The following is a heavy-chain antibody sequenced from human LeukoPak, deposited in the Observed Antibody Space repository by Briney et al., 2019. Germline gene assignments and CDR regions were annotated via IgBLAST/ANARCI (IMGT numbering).Heavy chain of an antibody. CDR2: ISSSSSYI. V-gene: IGHV3-21*01. J-gene: IGHJ4*02. CDR3: AKDGMVGATTGLFYFDY. Sequence: GGSLRLSCAASGFTFSSYSMNWVRQAPGKGLEWVSSISSSSSYIYYVDSVKGRFTISRDNAKNSLYLQMNSLRDEDTAVYYCAKDGMVGATTGLFYFDYWGQGILVTVSS. CDR1: GFTFSSYS. D-gene: IGHD1-26*01.